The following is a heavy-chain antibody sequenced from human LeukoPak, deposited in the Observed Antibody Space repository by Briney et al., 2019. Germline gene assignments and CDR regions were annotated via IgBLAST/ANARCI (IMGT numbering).Heavy chain of an antibody. CDR1: GFSFSSYW. D-gene: IGHD5-18*01. J-gene: IGHJ4*02. V-gene: IGHV3-74*01. CDR3: ARGLGIIQV. Sequence: GGSLRLSCATSGFSFSSYWMHWVRQAPGEGQMWVSRVSSDGSTTGYADSVKGRFTISRDNAKNTLYLQMSSLRAEDTAVYYCARGLGIIQVWGQGTLVTVSS. CDR2: VSSDGSTT.